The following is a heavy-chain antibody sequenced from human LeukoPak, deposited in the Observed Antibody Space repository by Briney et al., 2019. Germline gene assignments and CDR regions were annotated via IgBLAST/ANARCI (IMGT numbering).Heavy chain of an antibody. J-gene: IGHJ6*03. CDR2: INHSGST. CDR3: ARGRGYCSSTSCRQYYYYYYYMDV. D-gene: IGHD2-2*01. V-gene: IGHV4-34*01. Sequence: SETLSLTCAVYGGSFSGFYWSWIRQPPGKGLEWIGEINHSGSTNYNPSLKSRVTISVDTSKNQFSLKLSSVTAADTAVYYCARGRGYCSSTSCRQYYYYYYYMDVWGKGTTVTVSS. CDR1: GGSFSGFY.